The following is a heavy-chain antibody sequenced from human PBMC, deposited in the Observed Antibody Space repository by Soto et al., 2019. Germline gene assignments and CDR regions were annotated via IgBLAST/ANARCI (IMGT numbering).Heavy chain of an antibody. V-gene: IGHV1-69*01. CDR1: GGTFGSYA. CDR2: IIPIPGTA. J-gene: IGHJ6*02. D-gene: IGHD2-2*01. CDR3: ARSQGSSTSLEIYYYYYYGMDV. Sequence: QVQLVQSGAEVKKPGSSVKVSCKASGGTFGSYAISWVRQAPGQGLEWMGGIIPIPGTANYAQKFQGTVTIVADESTSTAYMELSSLRSEDTAVYYCARSQGSSTSLEIYYYYYYGMDVWGQGTTVTVSS.